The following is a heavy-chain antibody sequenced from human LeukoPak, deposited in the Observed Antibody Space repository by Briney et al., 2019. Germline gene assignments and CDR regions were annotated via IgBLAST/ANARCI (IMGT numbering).Heavy chain of an antibody. D-gene: IGHD3-22*01. CDR2: ISSSGSTI. CDR3: ASPITMIVVVTANPYDAFDI. Sequence: KPGGSLRLSCAASGFTFSDYYMSWIRQAPGKGLEWVSYISSSGSTICYADSVKGRFTISRDNAKNSLYLQMNSLRAEDTAVYYCASPITMIVVVTANPYDAFDIWGQGTMVTVSS. CDR1: GFTFSDYY. J-gene: IGHJ3*02. V-gene: IGHV3-11*01.